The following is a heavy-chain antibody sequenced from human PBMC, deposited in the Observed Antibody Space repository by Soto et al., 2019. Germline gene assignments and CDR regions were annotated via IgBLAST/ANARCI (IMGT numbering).Heavy chain of an antibody. CDR3: ARGWSLGYCSSTSCYKGVNWYYGMDV. CDR1: GGSFSGYY. D-gene: IGHD2-2*02. V-gene: IGHV4-34*01. CDR2: INHSGST. J-gene: IGHJ6*02. Sequence: PSETLSLTCAVHGGSFSGYYWSWIRQPPGKGLEWIGEINHSGSTNYNPSLKSRVTISVDTSKNQFSLKLGSVTAADTAVYYCARGWSLGYCSSTSCYKGVNWYYGMDVWGQGTTVTVSS.